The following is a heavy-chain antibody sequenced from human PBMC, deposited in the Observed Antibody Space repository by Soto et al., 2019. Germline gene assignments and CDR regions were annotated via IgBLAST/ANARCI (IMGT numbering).Heavy chain of an antibody. Sequence: QVQLQESGPGLVKPSETLSLTCTVSGGSINNYYWSWIRQPPGAGLEWIGYIHYSGTTNYNPSLMSRVTISMDTSKNQFYLKLTSMTAADTAVYYCASRWSGIDYWGQGTLVTVSS. V-gene: IGHV4-59*01. J-gene: IGHJ4*02. CDR3: ASRWSGIDY. CDR1: GGSINNYY. D-gene: IGHD3-3*01. CDR2: IHYSGTT.